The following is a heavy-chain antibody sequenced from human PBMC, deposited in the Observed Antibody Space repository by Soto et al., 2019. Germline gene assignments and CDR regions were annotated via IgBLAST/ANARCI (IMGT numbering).Heavy chain of an antibody. J-gene: IGHJ5*02. CDR2: ISAYNGNT. V-gene: IGHV1-18*01. D-gene: IGHD3-9*01. CDR3: ARELTYYDILTGRLLYIWFDP. CDR1: GYTFTSYG. Sequence: QVQLVQSGAEVKKPGASVKVSCKASGYTFTSYGISWVRQAPGQGLEWMGWISAYNGNTNYAQKLQGRVTMTTDTSTSTAYMELRSLRSDDTAVYYCARELTYYDILTGRLLYIWFDPWGQGTLVTVSS.